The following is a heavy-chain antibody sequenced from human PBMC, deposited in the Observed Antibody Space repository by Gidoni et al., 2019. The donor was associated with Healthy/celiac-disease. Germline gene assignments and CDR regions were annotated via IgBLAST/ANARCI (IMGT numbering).Heavy chain of an antibody. V-gene: IGHV3-30*18. CDR3: AKGKGGDGYNYADI. Sequence: QVQLVEPGGGAVQPGRSPSLPCAASASTFSSYGMHWVRQAPGKGLEWVAVISYDGSNKYYADSVKGRFTISRDNSKNTLYLQMNSLRAEDTAVYYCAKGKGGDGYNYADIWGQGTMVTVSS. CDR2: ISYDGSNK. J-gene: IGHJ3*02. D-gene: IGHD5-12*01. CDR1: ASTFSSYG.